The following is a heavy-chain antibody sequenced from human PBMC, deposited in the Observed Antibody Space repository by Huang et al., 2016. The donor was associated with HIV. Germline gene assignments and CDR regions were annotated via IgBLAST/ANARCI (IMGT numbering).Heavy chain of an antibody. J-gene: IGHJ4*02. CDR2: VSFDGSQT. V-gene: IGHV3-30*04. CDR1: GFAYSNNA. Sequence: QVLLVESGGGVVQPGKSLRLSCTASGFAYSNNAMHGVRQAPGKGLEWVAVVSFDGSQTYLADSVNDRFTSSRDNSKSTLLLQMSSLRPDDTAVYYCASAPARALSYFDNWGQGTLVTVSS. D-gene: IGHD3-10*01. CDR3: ASAPARALSYFDN.